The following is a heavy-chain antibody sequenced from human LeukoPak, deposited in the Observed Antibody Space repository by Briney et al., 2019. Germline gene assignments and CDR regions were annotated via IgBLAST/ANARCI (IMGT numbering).Heavy chain of an antibody. CDR2: INHSGST. V-gene: IGHV4-34*01. D-gene: IGHD6-19*01. CDR1: GGSFSGYY. CDR3: ARSYSSGWYFGDY. J-gene: IGHJ4*02. Sequence: SETLSLTCAVYGGSFSGYYWSWIRQPPGKGLEWIGEINHSGSTNYNPSLKSRVTISVDTSKNQFSLKLSSVAAADTAVYYCARSYSSGWYFGDYWGQGTLVTVSS.